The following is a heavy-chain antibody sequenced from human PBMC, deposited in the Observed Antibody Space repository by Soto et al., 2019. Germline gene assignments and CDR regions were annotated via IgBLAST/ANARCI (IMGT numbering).Heavy chain of an antibody. CDR1: HDSLNRGAHY. Sequence: SETLWLTRIVPHDSLNRGAHYWSWIRQSPGTGLEWIGYISSSGTTTYSPSLRSRYTFSSDTSSNLFSLGLTSVTAADTAIYSCAMATRPYGSYPPWFDPWGPGTLVTVSS. D-gene: IGHD3-10*01. J-gene: IGHJ5*02. V-gene: IGHV4-61*03. CDR3: AMATRPYGSYPPWFDP. CDR2: ISSSGTT.